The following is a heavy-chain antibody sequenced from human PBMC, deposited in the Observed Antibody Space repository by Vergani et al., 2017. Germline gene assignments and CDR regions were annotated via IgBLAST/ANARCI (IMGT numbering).Heavy chain of an antibody. CDR1: GGSFSGYY. CDR2: INHSGST. Sequence: QVQLQQWGAGLLKPSETLSLTCAVYGGSFSGYYWSWIRQPPGKGLEWIGEINHSGSTNYNPSLKSRVTISVDTSKNQFSLKLSSVTAADTAVYYCARVGWVYDSSGYYRNDYFDYWGQGTLVTVSS. D-gene: IGHD3-22*01. V-gene: IGHV4-34*01. CDR3: ARVGWVYDSSGYYRNDYFDY. J-gene: IGHJ4*02.